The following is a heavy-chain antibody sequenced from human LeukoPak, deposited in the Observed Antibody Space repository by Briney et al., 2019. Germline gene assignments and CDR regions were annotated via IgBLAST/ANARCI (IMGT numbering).Heavy chain of an antibody. Sequence: GSLRLSCAASGFTFSNYWMHWVRQAPGKGLVWVSRVSGDGGSTNYADSVKGRFTISRDNAKNTLYLQMNSLRAEDAAMYYCASSFDDFWQWGQGTMVTVSS. V-gene: IGHV3-74*01. D-gene: IGHD3-3*01. CDR1: GFTFSNYW. CDR2: VSGDGGST. J-gene: IGHJ3*01. CDR3: ASSFDDFWQ.